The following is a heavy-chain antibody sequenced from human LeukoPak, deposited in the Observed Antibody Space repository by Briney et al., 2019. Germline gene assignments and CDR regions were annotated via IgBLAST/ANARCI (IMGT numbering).Heavy chain of an antibody. CDR1: GYTFTGYY. CDR3: ARVNYGNTWFDP. V-gene: IGHV1-2*06. CDR2: INPNSGGT. J-gene: IGHJ5*02. Sequence: ASVKVSCKAPGYTFTGYYMHWVRQAPGQGLEWMGRINPNSGGTNYAQKFQGRVTMTRDTSISTAYMELSRLRSDDTAVYYCARVNYGNTWFDPWGQGTLVTVSS. D-gene: IGHD4-17*01.